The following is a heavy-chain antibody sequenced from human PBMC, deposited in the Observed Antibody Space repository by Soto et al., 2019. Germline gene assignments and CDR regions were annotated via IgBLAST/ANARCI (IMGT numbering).Heavy chain of an antibody. Sequence: QVQLVESGGGVVQPGRSLRLSCAASGFTFSSYGMHWVRQAPGKGLEWVAVISYDGSNKYYADSVKGRFTISRDNSKNTLYLQMNSLRAEDTAVYYCAKCHYYDSSGYYSYYYGMDVWGQGTTVTVSS. CDR1: GFTFSSYG. D-gene: IGHD3-22*01. J-gene: IGHJ6*02. CDR2: ISYDGSNK. CDR3: AKCHYYDSSGYYSYYYGMDV. V-gene: IGHV3-30*18.